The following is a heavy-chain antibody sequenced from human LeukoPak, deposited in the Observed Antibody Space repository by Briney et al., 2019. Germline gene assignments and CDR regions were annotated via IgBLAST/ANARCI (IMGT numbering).Heavy chain of an antibody. CDR3: VSAKPANY. J-gene: IGHJ4*02. CDR1: GGSISSYY. CDR2: VYYSGST. V-gene: IGHV4-39*01. Sequence: PSETLSLTCTVSGGSISSYYWGWIRQPPGKGLEYIGNVYYSGSTYYNPSLKSRVTISADTSKNQFSLKLTSVTAAGTAVYYCVSAKPANYWGQGILVTVSS.